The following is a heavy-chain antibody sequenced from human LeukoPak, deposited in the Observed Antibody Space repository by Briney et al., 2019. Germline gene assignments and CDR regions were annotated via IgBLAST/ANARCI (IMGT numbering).Heavy chain of an antibody. D-gene: IGHD2-2*01. J-gene: IGHJ3*02. CDR2: ISSSSSTI. V-gene: IGHV3-48*01. CDR1: GFTFSSYS. CDR3: ATIVVVPAAPADAFDI. Sequence: GGSLRLSCAASGFTFSSYSMNWVRQAPGKGLEWVSYISSSSSTIYYADSVKGRFTISRDNAKNSLYLQMNSLRAEDTAVYYCATIVVVPAAPADAFDIWGQGTMVTVSS.